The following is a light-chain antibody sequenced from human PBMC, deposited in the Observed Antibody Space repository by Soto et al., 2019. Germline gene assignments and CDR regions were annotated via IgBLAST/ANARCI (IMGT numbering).Light chain of an antibody. CDR2: DAS. J-gene: IGKJ5*01. Sequence: EIVLTQSAATLSVSHGERATLSCRASQSVSSNLAWYQQKPGQAPRLLIYDASTRATVIPARFSGSGSGTEFTPTISSLQSEDFAVYYCQQYNDWPPITFGQGTRLEIK. CDR3: QQYNDWPPIT. V-gene: IGKV3-15*01. CDR1: QSVSSN.